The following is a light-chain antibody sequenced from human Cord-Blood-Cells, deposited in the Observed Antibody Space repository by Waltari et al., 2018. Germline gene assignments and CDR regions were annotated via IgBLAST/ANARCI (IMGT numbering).Light chain of an antibody. CDR3: QQSYSTPPFA. Sequence: DIQMTQSPSSLSASVGDRVTITCRASQSISSYLNWDQQKPGKAPKLLSYAASSLQSGVPSRFRGSGSWTDFTLTISSLQPEDFAAYYCQQSYSTPPFAFGPGTKVDIK. J-gene: IGKJ3*01. CDR1: QSISSY. V-gene: IGKV1-39*01. CDR2: AAS.